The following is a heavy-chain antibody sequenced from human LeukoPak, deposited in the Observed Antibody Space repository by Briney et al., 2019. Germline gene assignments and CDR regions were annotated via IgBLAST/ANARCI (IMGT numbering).Heavy chain of an antibody. D-gene: IGHD3-9*01. CDR2: IRSKTYGGTT. V-gene: IGHV3-49*04. CDR1: GFTFGDLW. CDR3: TRSLRYFDWLMLFDY. J-gene: IGHJ4*02. Sequence: GGSLRLSCTASGFTFGDLWMSWVRQAPGKGLEWIGFIRSKTYGGTTEYAASVKGRFSISRDDSKSIAYLQMSSLKTEDTAVYYCTRSLRYFDWLMLFDYWGQGALVTVSS.